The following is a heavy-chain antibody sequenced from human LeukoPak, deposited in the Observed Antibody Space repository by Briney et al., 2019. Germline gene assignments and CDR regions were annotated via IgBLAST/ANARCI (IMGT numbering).Heavy chain of an antibody. D-gene: IGHD3-3*01. CDR2: ISSSGSTI. J-gene: IGHJ4*02. Sequence: PGGSLRLSCAASGFTFSSYEMNWVRQAPGKGLEWVSYISSSGSTIYYADSVKGRFTISRDNAKNSLYLQMNSLRAEDTAVYYCALRFLEWLDYWGQGTLVTVSS. CDR3: ALRFLEWLDY. V-gene: IGHV3-48*03. CDR1: GFTFSSYE.